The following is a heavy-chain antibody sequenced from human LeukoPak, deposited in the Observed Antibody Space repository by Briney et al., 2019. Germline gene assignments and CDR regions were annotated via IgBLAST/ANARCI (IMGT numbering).Heavy chain of an antibody. CDR2: IWHDGSIK. J-gene: IGHJ3*01. Sequence: GGSLRLSCAASGXTFSTYGMHWVRQAPGKGLGWVAVIWHDGSIKYYADSVKGRFTISRDNSKNTLYLQMNSLRAEDTAVYYCARAVGPFDFWGPGTIVIVSS. CDR3: ARAVGPFDF. V-gene: IGHV3-33*01. CDR1: GXTFSTYG.